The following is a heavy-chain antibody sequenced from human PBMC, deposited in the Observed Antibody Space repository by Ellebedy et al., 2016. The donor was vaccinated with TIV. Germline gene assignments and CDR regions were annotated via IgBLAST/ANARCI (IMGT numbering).Heavy chain of an antibody. CDR1: GGTFGNYA. D-gene: IGHD3-10*01. J-gene: IGHJ5*02. CDR2: IIPVVGSA. Sequence: SVKVSXXASGGTFGNYAIHWVRQAPGQGPEWMGAIIPVVGSANYAQKFQYRVTIMADESTGTAYMELSSLRSEDTAVYYCARDFLRAPDGSGTYNNWLHPWGQGTLVTVSS. V-gene: IGHV1-69*13. CDR3: ARDFLRAPDGSGTYNNWLHP.